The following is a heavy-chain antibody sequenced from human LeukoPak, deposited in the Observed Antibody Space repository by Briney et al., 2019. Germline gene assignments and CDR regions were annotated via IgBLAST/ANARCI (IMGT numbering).Heavy chain of an antibody. Sequence: GGSLRLSCVASGFTFSGSARHWVRQASGKGLEWIGRIRSKANSYATAYAESVKGRFTISRDDSKNTAYLQMNSLKTEDTAVYYCTTHSGSYHTFDYWGQGTLVTVSS. CDR2: IRSKANSYAT. CDR3: TTHSGSYHTFDY. CDR1: GFTFSGSA. D-gene: IGHD1-26*01. V-gene: IGHV3-73*01. J-gene: IGHJ4*02.